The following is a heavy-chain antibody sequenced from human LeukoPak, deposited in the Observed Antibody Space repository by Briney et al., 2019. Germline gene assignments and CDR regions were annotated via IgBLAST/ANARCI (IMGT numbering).Heavy chain of an antibody. J-gene: IGHJ1*01. CDR1: GGTFSSHG. CDR3: ARYCSSTSCMGYFQH. V-gene: IGHV1-18*01. D-gene: IGHD2-2*01. CDR2: ISAYNGNT. Sequence: ASVKVSCKASGGTFSSHGISWVRQAPGQGLEWMGWISAYNGNTNYAQKLQGRVTMTTDTSTNTAYMELRSLRSDDTAVYYCARYCSSTSCMGYFQHWGQGTLVTVSS.